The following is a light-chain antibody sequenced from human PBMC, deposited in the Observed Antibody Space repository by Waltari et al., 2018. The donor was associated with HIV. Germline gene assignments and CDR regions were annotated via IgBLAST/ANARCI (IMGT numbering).Light chain of an antibody. V-gene: IGKV1-39*01. Sequence: DIQMTQSPSSLSASVGDRVTITCRASQSVISYLNWYQQKPGKAPKLLIYAASILQSGVPARFSGSGSGTDFTLTINSLQPEDFATYYCQESYSSPFTFGPGTQVDIK. CDR3: QESYSSPFT. CDR2: AAS. CDR1: QSVISY. J-gene: IGKJ3*01.